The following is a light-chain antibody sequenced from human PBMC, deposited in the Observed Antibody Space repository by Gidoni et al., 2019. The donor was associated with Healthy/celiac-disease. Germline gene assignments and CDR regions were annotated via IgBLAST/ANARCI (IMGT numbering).Light chain of an antibody. CDR1: QSVSSN. CDR2: GAS. V-gene: IGKV3-15*01. J-gene: IGKJ5*01. CDR3: QQYYNWPLIT. Sequence: EIVMTHSPATLSVSPGERATLSCRASQSVSSNLAWYQQKPGQAPRLLIYGASTRATGIPARFSGSGSGTEFTLTLSSLQSEDFAVYYCQQYYNWPLITFGQGTRLEIK.